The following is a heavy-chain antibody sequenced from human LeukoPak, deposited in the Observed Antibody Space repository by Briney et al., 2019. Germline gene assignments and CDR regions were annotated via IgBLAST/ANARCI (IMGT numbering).Heavy chain of an antibody. CDR3: ARPLTTVDWFDP. Sequence: ASVKVSCKASGYTFTGYYMHWVRQAPGQGLEWMGWINPNSGGTNYAQKFQGRVTMTRDTSISTAYMELSRLRSDDTAVYYCARPLTTVDWFDPWGQGTLGTVSS. V-gene: IGHV1-2*02. CDR1: GYTFTGYY. CDR2: INPNSGGT. D-gene: IGHD4-17*01. J-gene: IGHJ5*02.